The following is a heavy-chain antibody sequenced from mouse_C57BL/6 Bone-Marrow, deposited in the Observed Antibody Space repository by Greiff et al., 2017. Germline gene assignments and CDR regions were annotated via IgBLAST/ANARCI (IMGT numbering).Heavy chain of an antibody. Sequence: QVQLQQSGAALARPGASVKMSCKASGYTFTSYTMPWVNQRPGQGLEWIGYINPSSGYTTYTQKFKDKATLPADKSSSTAYMQLSSLTSEGSAVDYCARRNYYYAMDDWGQGTSGTVSS. D-gene: IGHD1-1*01. CDR1: GYTFTSYT. J-gene: IGHJ4*01. V-gene: IGHV1-4*01. CDR3: ARRNYYYAMDD. CDR2: INPSSGYT.